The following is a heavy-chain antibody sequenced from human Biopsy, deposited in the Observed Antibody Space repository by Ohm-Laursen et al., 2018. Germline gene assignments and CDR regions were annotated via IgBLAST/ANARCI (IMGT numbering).Heavy chain of an antibody. CDR1: GYTFTSYG. D-gene: IGHD1-14*01. J-gene: IGHJ6*02. CDR3: AGAKQEPVYYYYGMDV. V-gene: IGHV1-18*01. CDR2: IKTENGNT. Sequence: ASVKVSCKASGYTFTSYGISWVRQAPGQGLEWMGWIKTENGNTTYAKNLQGRVTMTADTSTSTACMEGTSLRSDDTAVYYCAGAKQEPVYYYYGMDVWGQGTTVTVSS.